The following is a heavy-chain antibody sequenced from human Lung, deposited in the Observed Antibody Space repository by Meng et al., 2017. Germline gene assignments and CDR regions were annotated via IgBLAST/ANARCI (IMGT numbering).Heavy chain of an antibody. J-gene: IGHJ2*01. CDR3: ARGQKGYFDL. CDR1: GGSISSSNYY. V-gene: IGHV4-30-4*01. CDR2: IYNSGST. Sequence: VPLQESGPGLVKPSQTLSLPGTVSGGSISSSNYYWSWIRQPPGKGLEWSGHIYNSGSTYYNPSLKSRITISVDTSKNQCSLKLSSVTAADTAVYYCARGQKGYFDLWGRGTLVTVSS.